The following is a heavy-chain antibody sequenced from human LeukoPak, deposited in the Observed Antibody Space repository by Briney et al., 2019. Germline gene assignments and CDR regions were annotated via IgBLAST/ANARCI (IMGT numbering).Heavy chain of an antibody. V-gene: IGHV4-34*01. Sequence: PSETLSLTCAVYGGSFSGYYWSWIRQPPGKGLEWIGEINHSGSTNYNPSLKSRVTISVDTSKNQFSLKLSSVTAADTAVYYCASRRHYSSSWYLPPPFDYWGQGTLVTVSS. J-gene: IGHJ4*02. CDR2: INHSGST. CDR1: GGSFSGYY. D-gene: IGHD6-13*01. CDR3: ASRRHYSSSWYLPPPFDY.